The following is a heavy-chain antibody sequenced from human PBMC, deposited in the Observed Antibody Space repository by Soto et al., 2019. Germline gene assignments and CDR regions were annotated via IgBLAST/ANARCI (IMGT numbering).Heavy chain of an antibody. CDR2: MYYSGIT. CDR3: ARHVDPYYYGMDV. V-gene: IGHV4-59*08. Sequence: QVRLQESGPGLVKPSETLSLTCTVSRVSITNYYWSWIRQPPGKGLEWIGYMYYSGITNYSPSLKSRVTISVDTSKNQFSLKLSSVTAADTAVYYCARHVDPYYYGMDVWGQGTTVTVSS. CDR1: RVSITNYY. J-gene: IGHJ6*02.